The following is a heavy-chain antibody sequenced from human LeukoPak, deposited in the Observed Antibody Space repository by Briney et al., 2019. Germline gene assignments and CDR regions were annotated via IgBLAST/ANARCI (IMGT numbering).Heavy chain of an antibody. Sequence: ASVKASSKALGYTFTSYGISWCRKALGQGLEWMGWISAYNGNTNYAQKLQGRVTMTTDTSTSTAYMELRSLRSDDTAVYYCARNGGDIVARPIDYWGQGTLVTVSS. CDR3: ARNGGDIVARPIDY. CDR1: GYTFTSYG. D-gene: IGHD5-12*01. J-gene: IGHJ4*02. V-gene: IGHV1-18*01. CDR2: ISAYNGNT.